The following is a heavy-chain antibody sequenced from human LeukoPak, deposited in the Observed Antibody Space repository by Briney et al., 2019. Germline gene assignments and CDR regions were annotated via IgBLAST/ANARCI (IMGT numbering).Heavy chain of an antibody. D-gene: IGHD3-16*01. CDR1: GFTFSSSW. CDR3: ARDLLPRGTWGG. J-gene: IGHJ4*02. V-gene: IGHV3-7*01. CDR2: IKEDGREK. Sequence: GGSLRLSCATSGFTFSSSWMSWVRQAPGKGLECVANIKEDGREKYYVDSVKGRFTISRDNAKNSLYLQMSSLRAEDTAVYYCARDLLPRGTWGGWGQGTLVTVSS.